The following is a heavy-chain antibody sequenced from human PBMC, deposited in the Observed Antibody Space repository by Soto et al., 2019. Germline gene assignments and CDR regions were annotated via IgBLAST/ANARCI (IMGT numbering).Heavy chain of an antibody. CDR1: GFTFSSYA. J-gene: IGHJ6*02. CDR3: AKVSQAIVFAPMDV. Sequence: PGGSLRLSCAASGFTFSSYAMSWVRQAPGKGLEWVSGISGSGGSTYYADSVKGRFAISRDNSKNTLYLQMNSLRAEDTAVYYCAKVSQAIVFAPMDVWGQGTTVTVSS. CDR2: ISGSGGST. V-gene: IGHV3-23*01. D-gene: IGHD2-15*01.